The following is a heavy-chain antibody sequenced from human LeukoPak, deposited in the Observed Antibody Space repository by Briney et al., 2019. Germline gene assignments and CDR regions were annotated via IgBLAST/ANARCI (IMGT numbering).Heavy chain of an antibody. J-gene: IGHJ5*02. CDR3: AKGRRGVLLWFGELFA. D-gene: IGHD3-10*01. CDR2: ISYDGSNK. Sequence: GGSLRLSCAASGFTFSSYGMHWVRQAPGEGLEWVAVISYDGSNKYYADSVKGRFTISRDNSKNTLYLQMNSLRAEDTAVYYCAKGRRGVLLWFGELFAWGQGTLVTVSS. V-gene: IGHV3-30*18. CDR1: GFTFSSYG.